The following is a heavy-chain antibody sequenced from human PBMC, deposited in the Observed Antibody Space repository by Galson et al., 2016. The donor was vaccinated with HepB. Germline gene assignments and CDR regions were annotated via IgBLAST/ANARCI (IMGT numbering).Heavy chain of an antibody. CDR1: GFTFSSYW. J-gene: IGHJ4*02. CDR3: AKVRYDSSSYQSPYFDH. CDR2: ISTDGGTA. D-gene: IGHD3-22*01. V-gene: IGHV3-74*01. Sequence: SLRLSCAASGFTFSSYWMHWVRQAPGKGLVWVSRISTDGGTANQADSVKGRFTISRDNSKNTLFLQMHSLRVEDTAVYYCAKVRYDSSSYQSPYFDHWGQGILVTVSS.